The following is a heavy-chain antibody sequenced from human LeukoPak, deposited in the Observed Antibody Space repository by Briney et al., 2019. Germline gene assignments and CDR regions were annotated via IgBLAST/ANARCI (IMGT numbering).Heavy chain of an antibody. J-gene: IGHJ4*02. Sequence: GRSLRLSCAASGFTFSNCGMHWVRQAPGKGLEWVAVISYDGGNKYYADSVKGRFTISRDNSKDTLYLQMNSLRAEDTAVYYCAKDSHDYGDYLFLDYWGQGTLVTVSS. D-gene: IGHD4-17*01. CDR3: AKDSHDYGDYLFLDY. CDR1: GFTFSNCG. CDR2: ISYDGGNK. V-gene: IGHV3-30*18.